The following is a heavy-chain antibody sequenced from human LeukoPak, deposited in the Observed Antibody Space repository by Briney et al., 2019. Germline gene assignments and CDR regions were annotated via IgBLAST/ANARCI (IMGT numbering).Heavy chain of an antibody. CDR2: IIPIFGIA. CDR3: AYCSSTSCFAEYFQH. D-gene: IGHD2-2*01. Sequence: GASVKVSCKASGGTFSSYAISWVRQAPGQGLEWMGRIIPIFGIANYAQKFQGRVTITADKPTSTAYMELSSLRSEDTAVYYCAYCSSTSCFAEYFQHWGQGTLVTVSS. CDR1: GGTFSSYA. J-gene: IGHJ1*01. V-gene: IGHV1-69*04.